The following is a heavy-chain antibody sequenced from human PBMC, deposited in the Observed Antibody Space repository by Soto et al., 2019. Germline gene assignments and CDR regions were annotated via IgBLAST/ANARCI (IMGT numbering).Heavy chain of an antibody. V-gene: IGHV3-33*01. CDR2: IRYDGTNK. D-gene: IGHD6-13*01. CDR1: GFTFSSYG. J-gene: IGHJ4*02. CDR3: ARGIIAGPGRDYFDY. Sequence: QVQLVESGGGVVQPGRSLRLSCAASGFTFSSYGMHWVRQAPGKGLEWVAVIRYDGTNKYYAESVKGRFTISRDNSKNTLYLQVSSLRLDDTAVYYCARGIIAGPGRDYFDYWGQGTLVTVSS.